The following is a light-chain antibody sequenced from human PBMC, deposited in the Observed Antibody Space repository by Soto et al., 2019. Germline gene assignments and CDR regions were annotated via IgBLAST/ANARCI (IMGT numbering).Light chain of an antibody. V-gene: IGKV1-39*01. Sequence: DIQMTQSPSSLSASVRDRVTNTCRASQTISTHLNWYQQKPGKAPKLLIYAASTLQSGVPSRFSGSGSGTDFTLTINSLQPEDFATYYCQQSLTIPYTFGQGTKLEIK. CDR3: QQSLTIPYT. J-gene: IGKJ2*01. CDR1: QTISTH. CDR2: AAS.